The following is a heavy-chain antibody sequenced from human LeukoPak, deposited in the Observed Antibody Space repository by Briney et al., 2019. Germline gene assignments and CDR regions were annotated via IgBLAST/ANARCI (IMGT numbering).Heavy chain of an antibody. CDR3: AKDEGRPITNWYRQY. D-gene: IGHD1-1*01. Sequence: PGGSLRLSCEASGFTFSRFAMTWVRQAPGRGLEWVSTIEQDSSATYSADSVRGRFAISRDNSKNTLYLQLNSLTAEDTAMYYCAKDEGRPITNWYRQYWGQGTPVTVSS. CDR2: IEQDSSAT. V-gene: IGHV3-23*01. CDR1: GFTFSRFA. J-gene: IGHJ4*02.